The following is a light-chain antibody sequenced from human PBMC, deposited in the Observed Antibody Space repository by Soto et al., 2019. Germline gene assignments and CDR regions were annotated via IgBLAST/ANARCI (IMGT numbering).Light chain of an antibody. CDR2: GAS. J-gene: IGKJ5*01. Sequence: EIVMTQSPATLSVSPGERATLSCRASQSVGSNLAWYQQKPGQAPRLLIYGASTRATGIPARFSGSGSGTEFTLTTSSLQSEDVVVYHCQQYNNWPPVTFGQGTRLEIK. CDR3: QQYNNWPPVT. V-gene: IGKV3-15*01. CDR1: QSVGSN.